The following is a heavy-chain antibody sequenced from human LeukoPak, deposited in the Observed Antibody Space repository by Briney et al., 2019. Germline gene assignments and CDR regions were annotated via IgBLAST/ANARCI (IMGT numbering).Heavy chain of an antibody. CDR2: IKQDGSEE. D-gene: IGHD3-3*01. J-gene: IGHJ4*02. CDR1: GFTFIRYW. V-gene: IGHV3-7*01. Sequence: PGGSLRLSCAAPGFTFIRYWMSWVRQAPGEGLEWVANIKQDGSEEYYVDSVKGRFTISRDNAKNSLYLQMNSLNTEDTAVYYCARDGDFWSGFDYWGQGTLVTVSS. CDR3: ARDGDFWSGFDY.